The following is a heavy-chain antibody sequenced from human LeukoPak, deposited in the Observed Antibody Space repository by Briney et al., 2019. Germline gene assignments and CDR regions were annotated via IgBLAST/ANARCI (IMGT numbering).Heavy chain of an antibody. Sequence: PSETLSLTCTVSGGSISSYYWSWIRQPAGKGLEWNGRIYTSGSTNYNPSLKSRATMSVDTSKNQFSLKLSSVTAADTAVYYCAGYCTNGVCGADWGQGTLVTVSS. J-gene: IGHJ4*02. CDR2: IYTSGST. CDR1: GGSISSYY. CDR3: AGYCTNGVCGAD. V-gene: IGHV4-4*07. D-gene: IGHD2-8*01.